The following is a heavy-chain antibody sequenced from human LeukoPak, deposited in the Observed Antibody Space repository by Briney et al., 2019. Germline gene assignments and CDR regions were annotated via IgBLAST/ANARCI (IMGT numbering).Heavy chain of an antibody. CDR1: GGSISSYY. J-gene: IGHJ6*03. CDR3: ARVFDSPEWPYYYYCMDV. CDR2: IYTSGST. V-gene: IGHV4-4*07. D-gene: IGHD3-3*01. Sequence: PSETLSLTCTVSGGSISSYYWSWIRQPAGKGLEWIGRIYTSGSTSYNPSLKSRVTMSVDTSKNQFSLKLSSVTAADTAVYYCARVFDSPEWPYYYYCMDVWGKGTTVTVSS.